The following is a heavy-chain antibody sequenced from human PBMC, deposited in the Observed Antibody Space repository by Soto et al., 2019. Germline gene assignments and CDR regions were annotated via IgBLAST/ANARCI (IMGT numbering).Heavy chain of an antibody. CDR2: INPSGGST. Sequence: SVKVSCKASAYTFTSYYMHWVRQAPGQGLEWMGIINPSGGSTSYAQKFQGRVTMTRDTSTSTVYMEPSSLRSEDTAVYYCARDGVTGNFDYWGQGTLVTASS. D-gene: IGHD2-21*02. CDR1: AYTFTSYY. J-gene: IGHJ4*02. V-gene: IGHV1-46*01. CDR3: ARDGVTGNFDY.